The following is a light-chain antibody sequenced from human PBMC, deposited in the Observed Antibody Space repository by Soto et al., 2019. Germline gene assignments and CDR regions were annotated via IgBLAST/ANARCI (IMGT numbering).Light chain of an antibody. V-gene: IGKV1-39*01. CDR3: QPTDSTPQT. CDR2: AAS. J-gene: IGKJ1*01. CDR1: QSIRNY. Sequence: DIQMTQSPSSLSASVGDRVTISCRASQSIRNYVSWYQQKPGTAPKLLIRAASTLQSGVPSRFSGSGSGTDFTLTISSLQIEDFATYLCQPTDSTPQTFGQGTNVEI.